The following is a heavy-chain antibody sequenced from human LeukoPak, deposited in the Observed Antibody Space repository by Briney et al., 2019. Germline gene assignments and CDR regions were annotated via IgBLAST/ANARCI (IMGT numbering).Heavy chain of an antibody. V-gene: IGHV3-23*01. CDR2: ISGSTIST. D-gene: IGHD3-16*01. CDR3: ARGGFLDY. J-gene: IGHJ4*02. CDR1: GFTFSNYA. Sequence: GGSLRLSCAASGFTFSNYAMTWVRQAPGKGLEWVSTISGSTISTYYADSVKGRFTISRHNSKNTLYLQMNSLRAEDTAVYYCARGGFLDYWGQGTLVTVSS.